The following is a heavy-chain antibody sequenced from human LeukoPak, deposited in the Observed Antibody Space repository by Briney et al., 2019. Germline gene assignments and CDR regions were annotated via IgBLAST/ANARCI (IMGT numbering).Heavy chain of an antibody. J-gene: IGHJ4*02. CDR1: GGTFSSYA. D-gene: IGHD2-15*01. V-gene: IGHV1-69*04. CDR3: ARWVAATPYYFDY. Sequence: ASVKVSCKASGGTFSSYAISWVRQAPGQGLEWMGRIIPILGIANYAQKFQGRVTITADKSTSTAYMELSSLRSEDTAVYYCARWVAATPYYFDYWGQGTLVIVSS. CDR2: IIPILGIA.